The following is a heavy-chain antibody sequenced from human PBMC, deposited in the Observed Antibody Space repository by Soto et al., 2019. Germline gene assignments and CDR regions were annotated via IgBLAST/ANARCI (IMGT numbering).Heavy chain of an antibody. J-gene: IGHJ4*02. V-gene: IGHV4-39*01. CDR1: GGSISSSSYY. CDR2: IYYSGST. CDR3: ARGGHTLDTALS. Sequence: XATLSLTFTVSGGSISSSSYYWGWIRQPPGKGLEWIGSIYYSGSTYYNPSLKSRVTISVDTSKNQFSLKLSSVTAADTAVYYCARGGHTLDTALSWGQGTLVTVSS. D-gene: IGHD5-18*01.